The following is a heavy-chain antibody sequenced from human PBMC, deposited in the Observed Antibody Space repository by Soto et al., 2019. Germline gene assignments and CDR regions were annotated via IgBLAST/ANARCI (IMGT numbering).Heavy chain of an antibody. CDR2: ISSNGVGT. D-gene: IGHD6-6*01. J-gene: IGHJ6*03. V-gene: IGHV3-64*01. CDR3: ARRARPDFYYMDV. CDR1: GFTLRGYA. Sequence: GGSLGLACAASGFTLRGYAVDWVRQAPGKGLEYVSGISSNGVGTYYANSVQGRFTISRDNSKNTVYLQMGSLRPEDMAVYYCARRARPDFYYMDVWGKGTTVTV.